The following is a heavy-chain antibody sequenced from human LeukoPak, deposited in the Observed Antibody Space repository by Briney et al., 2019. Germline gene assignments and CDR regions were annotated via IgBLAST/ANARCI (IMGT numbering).Heavy chain of an antibody. V-gene: IGHV3-48*03. CDR3: AKDGPVVVTGILDY. D-gene: IGHD2-21*02. J-gene: IGHJ4*02. CDR2: IGSSGSTI. CDR1: GFTFSNYD. Sequence: GGSLRLSCAASGFTFSNYDLNWVRQAPGKGLEWVSYIGSSGSTIKYADSVRGRFTISRDNSRNTLYLKMNSLRPEDTAIYYCAKDGPVVVTGILDYWGQGTLVTVSS.